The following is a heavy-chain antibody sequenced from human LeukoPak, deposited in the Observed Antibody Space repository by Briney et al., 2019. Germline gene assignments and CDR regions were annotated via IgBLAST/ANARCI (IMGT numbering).Heavy chain of an antibody. CDR1: AFTFSSYA. V-gene: IGHV3-30*04. D-gene: IGHD1-26*01. CDR2: ISYDGSNK. J-gene: IGHJ4*02. CDR3: ARVGATRGFFDY. Sequence: GGSLRLSCAASAFTFSSYAMHWVRQAPGKGLEWVAVISYDGSNKYYADSVKGRFTISRDNSKNTLYLQMNSLRAEDTAVYYCARVGATRGFFDYWGQGTLVTVSS.